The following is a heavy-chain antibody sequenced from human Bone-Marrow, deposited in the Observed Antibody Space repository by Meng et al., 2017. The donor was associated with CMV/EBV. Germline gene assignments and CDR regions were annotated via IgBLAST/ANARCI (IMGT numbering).Heavy chain of an antibody. CDR2: IKQDGSEK. J-gene: IGHJ4*02. CDR1: GFTFSSYW. CDR3: ARPPTYCSSTSCYKTPVY. D-gene: IGHD2-2*02. Sequence: GESLKISCAASGFTFSSYWMSWVRQAPGKGLEWVANIKQDGSEKYYVDSVKGRFTISRDNAKNSLYLQMNSLRAEDTAVYYCARPPTYCSSTSCYKTPVYWGQGTLVTFSS. V-gene: IGHV3-7*01.